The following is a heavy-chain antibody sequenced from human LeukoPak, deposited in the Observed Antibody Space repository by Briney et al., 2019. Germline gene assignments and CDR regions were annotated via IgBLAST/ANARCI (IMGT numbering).Heavy chain of an antibody. J-gene: IGHJ5*02. D-gene: IGHD2-2*01. Sequence: GGSLRLSCAASGFTFSSCAMHWVRQAPGKGLEWVAVISYDGSNKYYADSVRGRFTISRDNSKNTLYLQMSSLRAEDTAVYYCAASLPNIVVVPAAKGPFGSWGQGTLVTVSS. CDR1: GFTFSSCA. CDR3: AASLPNIVVVPAAKGPFGS. CDR2: ISYDGSNK. V-gene: IGHV3-30*04.